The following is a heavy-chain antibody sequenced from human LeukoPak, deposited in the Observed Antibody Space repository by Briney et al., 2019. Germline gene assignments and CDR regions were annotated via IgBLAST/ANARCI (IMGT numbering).Heavy chain of an antibody. CDR3: ARGQTTRFLTNDAFDI. CDR1: GGSISSGSYY. D-gene: IGHD2-2*01. V-gene: IGHV4-61*01. Sequence: SETPSLTCTVSGGSISSGSYYWNWIRQPPGKGLEWIGYIYYSGNTNFNPSLKSRVTISLDTSKNQFSLKLSSVTAADTAVYYCARGQTTRFLTNDAFDIWGQGTMVTVSS. CDR2: IYYSGNT. J-gene: IGHJ3*02.